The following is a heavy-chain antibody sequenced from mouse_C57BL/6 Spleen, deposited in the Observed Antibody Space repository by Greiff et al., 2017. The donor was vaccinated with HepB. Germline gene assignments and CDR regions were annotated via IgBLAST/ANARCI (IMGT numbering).Heavy chain of an antibody. J-gene: IGHJ2*01. D-gene: IGHD2-4*01. CDR1: GYTFTSYT. V-gene: IGHV1-4*01. Sequence: VMLVESGAELARPGASVKMSCKASGYTFTSYTMHWVKQRPGQGLEWIGYINPSSGYTKYNQKFKDKATLTADKSSSTAYMQLSSLTSEDSAVYYCAFYDYDYFYYWGQGTTLTVSS. CDR3: AFYDYDYFYY. CDR2: INPSSGYT.